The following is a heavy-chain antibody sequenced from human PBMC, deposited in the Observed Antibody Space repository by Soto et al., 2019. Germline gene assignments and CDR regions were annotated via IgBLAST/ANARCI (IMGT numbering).Heavy chain of an antibody. CDR1: GGSISSYY. CDR3: ARGKYSSGWYYFDY. CDR2: IYYSGST. V-gene: IGHV4-59*01. Sequence: SETLSLTCTVSGGSISSYYWSWIRQPPGKGLEWIGYIYYSGSTNYNPSLKSRVTISVDTSKNQFSLKLSSVTAADTAVYYCARGKYSSGWYYFDYWGQGTLVTVSS. D-gene: IGHD6-19*01. J-gene: IGHJ4*02.